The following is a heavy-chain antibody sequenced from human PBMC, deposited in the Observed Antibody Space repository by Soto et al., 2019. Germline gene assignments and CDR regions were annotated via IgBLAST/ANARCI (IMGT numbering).Heavy chain of an antibody. CDR2: ISAYNGNT. Sequence: ASVKVSCKASGGTFSIYAISWVRQAPGQGLEWMGGISAYNGNTNYAQKLQGRVTMTTDTSTSTAYMELRSLRSDDTAVYYCARRGSGHYYGMDVWGQGTTVTV. D-gene: IGHD2-15*01. J-gene: IGHJ6*02. CDR1: GGTFSIYA. CDR3: ARRGSGHYYGMDV. V-gene: IGHV1-18*01.